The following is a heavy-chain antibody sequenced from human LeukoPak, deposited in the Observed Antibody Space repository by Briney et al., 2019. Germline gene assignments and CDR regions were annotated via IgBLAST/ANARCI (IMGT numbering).Heavy chain of an antibody. CDR1: GFTFSSYS. J-gene: IGHJ3*02. V-gene: IGHV3-48*01. CDR2: ISSSSSTI. CDR3: ARDHGSGSYYAFDI. D-gene: IGHD3-10*01. Sequence: GGSLRLSCAASGFTFSSYSMNWVRQAPGKGLEWASYISSSSSTIYYADSVKGRFTTSRDNAKNSLYLQMNSLRAEDTAVYYCARDHGSGSYYAFDIWGQGTMVTVSS.